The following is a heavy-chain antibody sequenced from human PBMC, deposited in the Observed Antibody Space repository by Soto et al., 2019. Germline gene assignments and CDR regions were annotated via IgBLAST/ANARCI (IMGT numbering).Heavy chain of an antibody. CDR1: GFIFSNNG. CDR3: ATRGYNYGLAFDY. D-gene: IGHD5-12*01. V-gene: IGHV3-30*12. CDR2: MSYDGSAK. J-gene: IGHJ4*02. Sequence: GGSLRLSCEGSGFIFSNNGMHWVRQAPGKGLEWVAFMSYDGSAKFLADSVKGRFTISRDNSKNTLYLQMNILRAEDTAVYFCATRGYNYGLAFDYWGQGMLVTVSS.